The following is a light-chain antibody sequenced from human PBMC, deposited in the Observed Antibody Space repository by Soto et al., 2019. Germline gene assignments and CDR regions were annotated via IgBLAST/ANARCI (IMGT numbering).Light chain of an antibody. Sequence: DIQMTQSPSTLSASVGDRVTITCRATENIGSWLAWYQQKPGKAPKLLIYKASSLKSGVPSRFSGSGSGTEFTLTISSLQPDDFATYYCQQYNTYSPWAFGQGTKVEIK. CDR3: QQYNTYSPWA. CDR1: ENIGSW. CDR2: KAS. V-gene: IGKV1-5*03. J-gene: IGKJ1*01.